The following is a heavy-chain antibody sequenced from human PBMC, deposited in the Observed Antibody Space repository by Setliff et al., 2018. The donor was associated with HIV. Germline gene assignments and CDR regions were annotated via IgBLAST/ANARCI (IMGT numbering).Heavy chain of an antibody. CDR2: VDPEDGET. Sequence: GASVKVSCKTFGYRFTDFYVNWVQQAPGKGLEWMGRVDPEDGETIYAEKFQGRVTITADTSTDTAYMELSSLRSEDTAVYYCATDPHSVDYWGQGALVTVSS. J-gene: IGHJ4*02. D-gene: IGHD2-15*01. V-gene: IGHV1-69-2*01. CDR1: GYRFTDFY. CDR3: ATDPHSVDY.